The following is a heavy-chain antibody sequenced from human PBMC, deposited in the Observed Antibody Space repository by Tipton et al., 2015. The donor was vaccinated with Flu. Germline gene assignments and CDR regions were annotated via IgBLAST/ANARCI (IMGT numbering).Heavy chain of an antibody. CDR3: ARGGYNYGIYWFAP. CDR1: GGSISSYY. V-gene: IGHV4-4*07. J-gene: IGHJ5*02. D-gene: IGHD5-18*01. Sequence: TLSLTCTVSGGSISSYYWNWIRQSAGKGLEWIGRIQSTGRTNYNPSLRSRVTMSLDASKNQVSLKLTSVTAADTAVYFCARGGYNYGIYWFAPWGHGTLFSVSS. CDR2: IQSTGRT.